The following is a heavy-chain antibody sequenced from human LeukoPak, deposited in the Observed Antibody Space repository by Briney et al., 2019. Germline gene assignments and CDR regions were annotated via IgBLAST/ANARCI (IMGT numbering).Heavy chain of an antibody. V-gene: IGHV1-18*01. CDR2: ISAYNGNT. CDR3: ARVGSGNPHYDFWSGYYIRFDP. CDR1: GYTFTSYG. D-gene: IGHD3-3*01. J-gene: IGHJ5*02. Sequence: ASVKVSCKASGYTFTSYGISWVRQAPGQGLEWMGWISAYNGNTNYAQKLQGRVTMTTDTSTSTAYTELRSLRSDDTAVYYCARVGSGNPHYDFWSGYYIRFDPWGQGTLVTVSS.